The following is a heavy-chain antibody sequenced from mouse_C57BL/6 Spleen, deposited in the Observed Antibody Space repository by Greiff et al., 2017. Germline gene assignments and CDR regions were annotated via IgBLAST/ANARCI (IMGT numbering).Heavy chain of an antibody. V-gene: IGHV7-3*01. CDR2: IRNKANGYTT. Sequence: EVQGVESGGGLVQPGGSLSLSCAASGFTFTDYYMSWVRQPPGKALAWLGFIRNKANGYTTEYSASVKGRFTISRDNSQSILYLQMNALRAEDSATYYCARSPLRYYAMDYWGQGTSVTVSS. D-gene: IGHD3-2*02. J-gene: IGHJ4*01. CDR3: ARSPLRYYAMDY. CDR1: GFTFTDYY.